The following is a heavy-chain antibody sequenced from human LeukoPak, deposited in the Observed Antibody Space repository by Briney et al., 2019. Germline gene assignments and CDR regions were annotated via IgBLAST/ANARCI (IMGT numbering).Heavy chain of an antibody. V-gene: IGHV4-34*01. Sequence: GSLRLSCAASGFTFSNAWMSWVRQAPGKGLEWIGEINHSGSTNYNPSLKSRVTISVDTSMNQFSLRLSSVTAADTAVYYCARHAKYGDYAFDIWGQGTMVTVSS. CDR1: GFTFSNAW. CDR3: ARHAKYGDYAFDI. CDR2: INHSGST. D-gene: IGHD4-17*01. J-gene: IGHJ3*02.